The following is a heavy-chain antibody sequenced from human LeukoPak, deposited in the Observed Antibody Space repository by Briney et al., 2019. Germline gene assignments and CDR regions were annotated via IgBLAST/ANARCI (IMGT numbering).Heavy chain of an antibody. CDR1: GGSISSGDYY. D-gene: IGHD6-19*01. Sequence: SSETLSLTCTVSGGSISSGDYYWSWIRQPPGTGLEWIGYIYYSGSTYYNPSLKSRVTISVDTSKNQFSLKLSSVTAADTAVYYCARVSNRYSSGWYLDYWGQGTLVTVSS. V-gene: IGHV4-30-4*01. CDR2: IYYSGST. J-gene: IGHJ4*02. CDR3: ARVSNRYSSGWYLDY.